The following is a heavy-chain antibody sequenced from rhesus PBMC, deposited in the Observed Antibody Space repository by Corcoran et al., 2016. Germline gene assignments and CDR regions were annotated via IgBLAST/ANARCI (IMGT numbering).Heavy chain of an antibody. CDR3: ARHGSYWGDLRY. V-gene: IGHV4-122*02. CDR2: ISYSGST. CDR1: GGSISSSYYF. J-gene: IGHJ4*01. D-gene: IGHD3-34*01. Sequence: QVQLQESGPGLVKPSETLSLTCAVSGGSISSSYYFWSWLRPAPGKGLEWIGYISYSGSTSYNPSLKSRVTISRDTSKNQFSLKLSSVTAADTAVYYCARHGSYWGDLRYWGQGVLVTVSS.